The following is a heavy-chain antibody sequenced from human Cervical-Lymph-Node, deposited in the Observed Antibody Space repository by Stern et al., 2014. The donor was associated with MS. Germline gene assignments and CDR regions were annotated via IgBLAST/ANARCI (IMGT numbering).Heavy chain of an antibody. D-gene: IGHD5-18*01. V-gene: IGHV4-39*01. J-gene: IGHJ4*02. CDR3: ARHQLGYGYAYLRY. CDR1: GDSLSSSTFY. CDR2: VYYSGNT. Sequence: QVQLQESGPGLVKPSDTLSLTCSVSGDSLSSSTFYWGWIRQPPGKGPEWIGSVYYSGNTYYHPSLKSRVTISVDTSKTQFSLRLTSVTAADTAVYYCARHQLGYGYAYLRYWGQGTLVTVSS.